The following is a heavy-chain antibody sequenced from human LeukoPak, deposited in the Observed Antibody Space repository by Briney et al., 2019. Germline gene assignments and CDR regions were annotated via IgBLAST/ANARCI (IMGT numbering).Heavy chain of an antibody. V-gene: IGHV3-7*03. Sequence: GGSLRLSCAASGFTFSTYWMNWVSQAPGKGLEWEANIKQDGSEKYYVDSVKGRFTLSRDSAKNSLYLQMNSLRAEDTAVYYCARAEWSNWYFDLWGRGTLVTVSS. CDR2: IKQDGSEK. D-gene: IGHD3-3*01. CDR3: ARAEWSNWYFDL. J-gene: IGHJ2*01. CDR1: GFTFSTYW.